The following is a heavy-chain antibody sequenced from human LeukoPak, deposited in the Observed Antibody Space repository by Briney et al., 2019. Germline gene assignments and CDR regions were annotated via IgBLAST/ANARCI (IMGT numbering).Heavy chain of an antibody. V-gene: IGHV3-7*01. J-gene: IGHJ3*02. D-gene: IGHD2-15*01. Sequence: GGSLRLSCAASGFTFSSYWMSWVRQAPGKGLEWVANIKQDGSEKYYVDSVKGRFTISRDNAKNSLYLQMNSLRAEDTAVYYCARDLIVVVVDGPGAFDIWGQGTMVTVSS. CDR1: GFTFSSYW. CDR3: ARDLIVVVVDGPGAFDI. CDR2: IKQDGSEK.